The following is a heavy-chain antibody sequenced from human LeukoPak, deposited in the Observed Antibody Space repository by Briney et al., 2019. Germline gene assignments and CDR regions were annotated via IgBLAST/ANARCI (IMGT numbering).Heavy chain of an antibody. D-gene: IGHD3-10*01. V-gene: IGHV4-59*01. Sequence: PSETLSLTCTVSGGSISSYYWSWIRQSPGKGLEWIGYIYYSGSTNYNPSLKSRVTISVDTSKNQFSLKLSSVTAADTAVYYCAQSSWSYSRGYGMDVWGQGTTVTVSS. CDR1: GGSISSYY. J-gene: IGHJ6*02. CDR3: AQSSWSYSRGYGMDV. CDR2: IYYSGST.